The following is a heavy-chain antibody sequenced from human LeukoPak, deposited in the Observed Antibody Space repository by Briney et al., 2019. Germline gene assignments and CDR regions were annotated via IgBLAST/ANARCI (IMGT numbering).Heavy chain of an antibody. V-gene: IGHV3-30*18. CDR1: GFIFSDYG. J-gene: IGHJ6*04. D-gene: IGHD1-1*01. CDR3: AKTGMLRRVGYLDV. CDR2: IAYDGDNT. Sequence: GRSLRLSCVASGFIFSDYGIQWVRQAPGKGLEWVAVIAYDGDNTYYGDSVRGRFTISRDNPKKMVYLEMNSLRVEDTAVYYCAKTGMLRRVGYLDVWGKGTAVIVSS.